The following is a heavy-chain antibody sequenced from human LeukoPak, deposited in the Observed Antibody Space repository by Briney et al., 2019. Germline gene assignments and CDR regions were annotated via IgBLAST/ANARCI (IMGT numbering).Heavy chain of an antibody. D-gene: IGHD4-17*01. CDR2: IFYSGGT. Sequence: SETLSLTCTVPRGSITSSYWSWIRQPPGKGLEWVGYIFYSGGTNYNPSPKSRVTISVDTSKNRFSLKLKSVTAAHTAVYYCARAGTNEYGDLAGWFHPWGQGTLVIVSS. V-gene: IGHV4-59*01. J-gene: IGHJ5*02. CDR3: ARAGTNEYGDLAGWFHP. CDR1: RGSITSSY.